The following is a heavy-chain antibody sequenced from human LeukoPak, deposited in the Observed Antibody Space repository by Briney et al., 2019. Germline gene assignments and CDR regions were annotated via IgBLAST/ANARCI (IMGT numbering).Heavy chain of an antibody. CDR3: AMQDTILGDVYYYYYGMDV. CDR2: INGGNGNT. CDR1: GYIFTNYA. Sequence: ASVKVSCKASGYIFTNYALHWVRQAPGQRLEWMGWINGGNGNTKYSQNFQDRVTITRDTSASTVYVELSSLRSEDTAVYYCAMQDTILGDVYYYYYGMDVWGQGTTVTVSS. D-gene: IGHD3-3*01. V-gene: IGHV1-3*01. J-gene: IGHJ6*02.